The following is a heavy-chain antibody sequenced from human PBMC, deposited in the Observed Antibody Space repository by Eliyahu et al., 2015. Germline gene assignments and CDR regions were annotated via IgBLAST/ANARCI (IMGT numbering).Heavy chain of an antibody. CDR2: ISWNSGTI. D-gene: IGHD2-21*01. Sequence: GLEWVSGISWNSGTIAYVDSVKGRFTISRDNAKNSLYLEMNSLRPEDTALYYCAKPLGLLFDAFDVWGQGTMVTVSS. V-gene: IGHV3-9*01. J-gene: IGHJ3*01. CDR3: AKPLGLLFDAFDV.